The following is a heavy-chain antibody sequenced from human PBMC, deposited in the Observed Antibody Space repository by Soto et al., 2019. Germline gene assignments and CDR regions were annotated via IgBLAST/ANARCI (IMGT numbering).Heavy chain of an antibody. Sequence: PSETLSLTCIVSNGSISSRSSYWGWIRQTPGKGLEWIGSIYYIGNTYYNPSLKSRVTISIDTSKTQFSLKMSSVTAADTAVYYCARTGIAARRFHRRQDWFDPWGQGTLVTVSS. D-gene: IGHD6-6*01. CDR2: IYYIGNT. J-gene: IGHJ5*02. CDR1: NGSISSRSSY. CDR3: ARTGIAARRFHRRQDWFDP. V-gene: IGHV4-39*01.